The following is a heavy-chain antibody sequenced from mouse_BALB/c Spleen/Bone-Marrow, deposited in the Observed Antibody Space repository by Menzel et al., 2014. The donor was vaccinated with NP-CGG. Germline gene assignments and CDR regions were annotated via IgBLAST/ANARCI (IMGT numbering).Heavy chain of an antibody. CDR1: GFTFNSYG. Sequence: EVKLVEPGGGLVKSGGSLELSCAASGFTFNSYGMSWVRQTPEKRLEWVATISGGGSYTFYPDSVKGRFTISRDNAKNNLYLQLSSLRSEDTALYYCARHAYYDQTEVSFVYWGQGTLVTVSA. V-gene: IGHV5-9-2*01. CDR2: ISGGGSYT. CDR3: ARHAYYDQTEVSFVY. J-gene: IGHJ3*01. D-gene: IGHD2-4*01.